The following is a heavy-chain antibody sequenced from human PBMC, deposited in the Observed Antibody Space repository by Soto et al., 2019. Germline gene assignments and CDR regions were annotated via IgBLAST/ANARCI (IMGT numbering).Heavy chain of an antibody. D-gene: IGHD3-10*01. CDR3: ARQLLWFGESKDWFDP. CDR1: GGSISSSSYY. V-gene: IGHV4-39*01. Sequence: PSETLSLTCTVSGGSISSSSYYWGWIRQPPGKGLEWIGSIYYSGSTYYNPYLKSRVTISVDTSKNQFSLKLSSVTAADTAVYYCARQLLWFGESKDWFDPWGQGTLVTVSS. CDR2: IYYSGST. J-gene: IGHJ5*02.